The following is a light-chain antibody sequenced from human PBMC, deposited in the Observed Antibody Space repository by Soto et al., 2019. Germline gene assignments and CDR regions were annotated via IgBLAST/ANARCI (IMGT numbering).Light chain of an antibody. CDR2: GGS. CDR1: QSLTRN. Sequence: IVLTQSPANIAVSPCKTINSSSRASQSLTRNLAWYQHKPGQSPRLLIYGGSARATGIPARFSGGGSGAEYTLTISSLQSEEFAVYYCQQYDKWPRTFGQGTKVDIK. J-gene: IGKJ1*01. CDR3: QQYDKWPRT. V-gene: IGKV3-15*01.